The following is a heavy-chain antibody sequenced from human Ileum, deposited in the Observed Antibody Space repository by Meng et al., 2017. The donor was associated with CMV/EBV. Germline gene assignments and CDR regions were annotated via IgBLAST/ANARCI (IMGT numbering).Heavy chain of an antibody. D-gene: IGHD6-19*01. J-gene: IGHJ4*02. CDR3: ARARFGVAGIDY. CDR1: GFTFSSYS. V-gene: IGHV3-21*01. Sequence: GESLKISCAASGFTFSSYSMNWVRQAPGKGLEWVSSIASSGYIYYADSVKGRFTISRDNAKNSLFLQMDSLRAEDTVVYYCARARFGVAGIDYWGQGTLVTVSS. CDR2: IASSGYI.